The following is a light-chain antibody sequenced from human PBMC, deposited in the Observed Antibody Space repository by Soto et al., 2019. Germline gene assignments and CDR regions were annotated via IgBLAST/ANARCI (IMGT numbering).Light chain of an antibody. CDR2: WAS. CDR1: QSVLYSSNNKNY. Sequence: DIVMTQSPDSLAVSLGERATINCKSSQSVLYSSNNKNYLAWYQQKPGQPPKLLIYWASTRESGVPDRFSGSGSGTDFTLPISSLQAEDVAVYYCQQYYSTPRTFGQGTKVE. J-gene: IGKJ1*01. CDR3: QQYYSTPRT. V-gene: IGKV4-1*01.